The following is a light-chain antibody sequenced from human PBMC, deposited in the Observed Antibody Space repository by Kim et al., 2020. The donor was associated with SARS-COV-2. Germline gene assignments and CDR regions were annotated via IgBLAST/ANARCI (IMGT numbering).Light chain of an antibody. J-gene: IGKJ1*01. CDR3: QRAGT. Sequence: STLSASVGDRVTITGRASQSISSWLAWYQQKPGKAPKLLIYKASSLESGVPSRFSGIGSGTEFTLTISSLQPDDFATYYCQRAGTFGQGTKVDIK. CDR1: QSISSW. CDR2: KAS. V-gene: IGKV1-5*03.